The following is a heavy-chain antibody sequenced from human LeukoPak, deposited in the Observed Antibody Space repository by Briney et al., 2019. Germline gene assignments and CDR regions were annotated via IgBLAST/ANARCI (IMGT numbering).Heavy chain of an antibody. V-gene: IGHV3-30*02. CDR1: GFTFSSYG. D-gene: IGHD3-10*01. CDR3: ARDWPPLDGSGSYYPIYAYYMDV. CDR2: IRYDGSNK. J-gene: IGHJ6*03. Sequence: PGGSLRLSCAASGFTFSSYGMHWVRQAPGKGLEWVAFIRYDGSNKYYADSVKGRFTISRDNSKNTLYLQMNSLRAEDTAVYYCARDWPPLDGSGSYYPIYAYYMDVWGKGTTVTVSS.